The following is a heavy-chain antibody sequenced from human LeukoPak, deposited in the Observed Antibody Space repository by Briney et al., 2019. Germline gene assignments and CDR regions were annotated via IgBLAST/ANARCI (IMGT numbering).Heavy chain of an antibody. CDR3: ARMYSGSYGGIDF. CDR2: IYASGSTDYSPSRT. V-gene: IGHV4-4*07. J-gene: IGHJ4*02. Sequence: SETLSLTCTVSGASFTSYYWSWIRQPAGKGLEWIGRIYASGSTDYSPSRTNYNPSLKSRVTMSVDTSKNQFSLKLTSVTAADTAVYYCARMYSGSYGGIDFWGQGTLVTVSS. CDR1: GASFTSYY. D-gene: IGHD1-26*01.